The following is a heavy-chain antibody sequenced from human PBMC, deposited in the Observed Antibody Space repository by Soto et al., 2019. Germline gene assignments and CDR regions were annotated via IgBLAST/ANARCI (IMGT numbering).Heavy chain of an antibody. CDR2: VWYAGRQK. J-gene: IGHJ4*02. V-gene: IGHV3-33*03. CDR1: GLTFTNFV. D-gene: IGHD6-13*01. Sequence: QVHLVESGGGVVQPGRSLRLSCATSGLTFTNFVMHWVRQTQGKGLEWVANVWYAGRQKWYADLAKGRFTISRDNSENTVSLQMNSLRVEDTAVYYCATEPVESIWRIGSWGIDNWGQGTLVTVSS. CDR3: ATEPVESIWRIGSWGIDN.